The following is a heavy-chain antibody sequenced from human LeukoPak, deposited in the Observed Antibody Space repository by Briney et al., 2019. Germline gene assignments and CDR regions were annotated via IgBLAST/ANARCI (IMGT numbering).Heavy chain of an antibody. D-gene: IGHD2-21*01. CDR3: ASFDGVVIAYDAFDI. V-gene: IGHV3-48*01. CDR2: ISSSSSTI. CDR1: GFTFSSYS. Sequence: SGGSLRLSCAASGFTFSSYSMNWVRQAPGKGLEWVSYISSSSSTIYYADSVKGRFTISRDNAKNSLYLQMNSLRAEDTAVYSCASFDGVVIAYDAFDIWGQGTMVTVSS. J-gene: IGHJ3*02.